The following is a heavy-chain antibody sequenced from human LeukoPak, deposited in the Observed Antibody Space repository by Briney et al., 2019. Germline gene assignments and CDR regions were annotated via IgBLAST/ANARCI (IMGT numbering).Heavy chain of an antibody. CDR1: GGSIRSSSHN. J-gene: IGHJ4*02. CDR2: IFYSGST. D-gene: IGHD3-3*01. Sequence: PSETLSLTCTVSGGSIRSSSHNWDWIRQPPGKGVEYIGSIFYSGSTYYNPSLTSRVTISVDTSKNQFSLKLSSVTAADTAVYYCARRPKQPGFWSGYVDYWGQGILVTVSP. V-gene: IGHV4-39*01. CDR3: ARRPKQPGFWSGYVDY.